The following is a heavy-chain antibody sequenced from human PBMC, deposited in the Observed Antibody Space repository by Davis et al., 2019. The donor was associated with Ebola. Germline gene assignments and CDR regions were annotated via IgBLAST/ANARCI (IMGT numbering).Heavy chain of an antibody. CDR1: GGSISSSNYY. CDR2: IYYSGST. D-gene: IGHD6-6*01. V-gene: IGHV4-39*07. Sequence: PSETLSLTCTVSGGSISSSNYYWGWIRQPPGKGLEWIGSIYYSGSTYDNPPLKSRVTISVNTSKNQISLNLTSVTAADTAVYYCARLSMATRQPLLDYWGQGTLVTVSS. CDR3: ARLSMATRQPLLDY. J-gene: IGHJ4*02.